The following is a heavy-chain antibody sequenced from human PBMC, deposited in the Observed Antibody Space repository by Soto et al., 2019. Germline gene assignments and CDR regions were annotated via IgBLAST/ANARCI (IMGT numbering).Heavy chain of an antibody. CDR1: GFSLSTSGVG. CDR3: AHSVGPLDY. CDR2: IYWDDDK. Sequence: SGPTLVNPTQTLTLTCTFSGFSLSTSGVGVGWIRQSPGKVLEWLALIYWDDDKRYSPSLRSRITITKDISENQVVLTMTNMDSGVTGTYYCAHSVGPLDYWGHGTLVTVSS. V-gene: IGHV2-5*02. J-gene: IGHJ4*01. D-gene: IGHD1-26*01.